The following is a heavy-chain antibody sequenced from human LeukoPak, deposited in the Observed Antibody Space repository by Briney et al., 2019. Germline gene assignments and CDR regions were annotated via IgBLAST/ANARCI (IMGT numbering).Heavy chain of an antibody. Sequence: SETLSLTCTVSGYSISTGCYWDWIRQPPGKGLEWIGTFYHGGSTYYNPSLKSRVTISVDTSKNQFSLKLSSVTAADTAVYYCARRIAGSFDYWGQGTLVTVSS. CDR3: ARRIAGSFDY. J-gene: IGHJ4*02. D-gene: IGHD6-13*01. CDR1: GYSISTGCY. V-gene: IGHV4-38-2*02. CDR2: FYHGGST.